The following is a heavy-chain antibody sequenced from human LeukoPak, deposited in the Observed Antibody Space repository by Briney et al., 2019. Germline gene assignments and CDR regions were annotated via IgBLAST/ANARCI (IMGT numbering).Heavy chain of an antibody. J-gene: IGHJ4*02. Sequence: PSETLSLTCTVSGASISSSTYYWGWIRQPPGKGLEWIGSIYYSGDTYYNPSLKSRVTISVDTSKNQFSLKLSSVTAADTAVYYCARLDGDSLFGYWGQGTLVTVSS. CDR3: ARLDGDSLFGY. D-gene: IGHD4-17*01. V-gene: IGHV4-39*01. CDR1: GASISSSTYY. CDR2: IYYSGDT.